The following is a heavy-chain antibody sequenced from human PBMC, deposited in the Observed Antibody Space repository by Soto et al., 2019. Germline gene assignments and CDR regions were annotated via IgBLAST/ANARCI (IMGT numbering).Heavy chain of an antibody. Sequence: PVGSLRLSCAASGFGFSNYEMNWVRQAPGKGLEWVSYITSSGGATMYADSVKGRFTISRDNAKDSLYLQMNSLRVEDTAVYYCARGDCKTSCYIGFWGQGALVTVSS. CDR1: GFGFSNYE. V-gene: IGHV3-48*03. J-gene: IGHJ4*02. CDR2: ITSSGGAT. CDR3: ARGDCKTSCYIGF. D-gene: IGHD2-2*02.